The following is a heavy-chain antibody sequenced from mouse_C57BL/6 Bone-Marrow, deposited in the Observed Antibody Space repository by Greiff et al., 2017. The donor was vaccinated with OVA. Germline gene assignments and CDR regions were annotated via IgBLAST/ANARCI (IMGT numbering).Heavy chain of an antibody. CDR3: ARCYDYPTDYAMDY. CDR2: IYPGSGST. Sequence: VQLQQSGAELVKPGASVKMSCKASGYTFTSYWITWVKQRPGQGLEWIGDIYPGSGSTNYNEKFKSKATLTVDTSSSTAYMQLSSLTSEDSAVYYCARCYDYPTDYAMDYWGQGTSVTVSS. CDR1: GYTFTSYW. V-gene: IGHV1-55*01. J-gene: IGHJ4*01. D-gene: IGHD2-4*01.